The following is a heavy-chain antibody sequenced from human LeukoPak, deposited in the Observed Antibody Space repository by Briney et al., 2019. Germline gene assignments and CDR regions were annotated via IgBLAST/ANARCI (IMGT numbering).Heavy chain of an antibody. CDR1: GYTFTSYA. CDR3: ARAVSSGWYNLYFDY. CDR2: INAGNGNT. V-gene: IGHV1-3*01. Sequence: ASVKVSRKASGYTFTSYAMHWVRQAPGQRLEWMGWINAGNGNTKYSQKFQGRVTITRDTSASTAYMELSSLRSEDTAVYYCARAVSSGWYNLYFDYWGQGTLVTVSS. J-gene: IGHJ4*02. D-gene: IGHD6-19*01.